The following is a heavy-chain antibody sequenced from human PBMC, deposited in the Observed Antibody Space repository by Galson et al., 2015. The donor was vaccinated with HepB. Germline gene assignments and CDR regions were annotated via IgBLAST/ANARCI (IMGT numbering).Heavy chain of an antibody. J-gene: IGHJ3*01. CDR3: ARPWSYEAYDV. CDR1: GFTFSSYW. Sequence: SLRLSCAASGFTFSSYWMAWVRQAPGKGLEWVGNIRQDGNEKNHADSVKGRFIISRDNAKNSLYLQMNSLRVEDTAMYYCARPWSYEAYDVWGQGTMVTVSS. CDR2: IRQDGNEK. V-gene: IGHV3-7*03. D-gene: IGHD5-12*01.